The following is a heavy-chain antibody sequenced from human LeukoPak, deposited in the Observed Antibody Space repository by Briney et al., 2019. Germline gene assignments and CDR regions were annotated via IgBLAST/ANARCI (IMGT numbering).Heavy chain of an antibody. J-gene: IGHJ4*02. D-gene: IGHD4-17*01. Sequence: GGSLRLSCAASGFTFSGYSMNWVRQAPGKGLEWVSYISSSSSTIFYADSVKGRFTISRDNAKNSLYLQMNSLRDEDTAVYYCARGGTDDYGNFDYWGQGTLVTVSS. V-gene: IGHV3-48*02. CDR2: ISSSSSTI. CDR1: GFTFSGYS. CDR3: ARGGTDDYGNFDY.